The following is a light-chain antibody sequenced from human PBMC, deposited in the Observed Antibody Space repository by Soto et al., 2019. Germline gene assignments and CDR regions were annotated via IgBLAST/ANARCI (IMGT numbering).Light chain of an antibody. Sequence: QSVLTQPASVSASPGLSIAISCTGTSRDVGGYNSVSWYQQQPGKVPKLMIYDVSNRPSGVSNRFSGSKSGNTASLTISGLQAEDEGDYYCSSYTTGGSYVFGTGTKLTVL. CDR3: SSYTTGGSYV. V-gene: IGLV2-14*01. CDR2: DVS. CDR1: SRDVGGYNS. J-gene: IGLJ1*01.